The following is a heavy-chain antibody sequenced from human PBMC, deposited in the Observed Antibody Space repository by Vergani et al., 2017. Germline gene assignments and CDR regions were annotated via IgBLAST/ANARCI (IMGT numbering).Heavy chain of an antibody. Sequence: QLQLQESGPGLVKPSETLSLTCTVSGGSISSSSYYWGWIRQPPGKGLEWSGSIYYSGSTYYNPSLKSRVTISVDTSKNQLSLKLSSVTAADTAVYYCSRDLGSGGWGSYVAFEFWRQGPMVIVSS. D-gene: IGHD3-16*01. V-gene: IGHV4-39*07. CDR2: IYYSGST. CDR1: GGSISSSSYY. J-gene: IGHJ3*01. CDR3: SRDLGSGGWGSYVAFEF.